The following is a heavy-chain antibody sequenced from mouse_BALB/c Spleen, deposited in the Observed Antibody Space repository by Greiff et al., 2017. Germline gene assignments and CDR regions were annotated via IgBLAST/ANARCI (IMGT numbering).Heavy chain of an antibody. CDR1: GYAFSSYW. Sequence: QVQLQQSGAELVRPGSSVKISCKASGYAFSSYWMNWVKQRPGQGLEWIGQIYPGDGDTNYTGKFKGKATLTADKSSSTAYMQLSSLTSEDSAVYFCARFYGSSYDAFDYWGQGTSVTVSS. CDR3: ARFYGSSYDAFDY. J-gene: IGHJ4*01. V-gene: IGHV1-80*01. CDR2: IYPGDGDT. D-gene: IGHD1-1*01.